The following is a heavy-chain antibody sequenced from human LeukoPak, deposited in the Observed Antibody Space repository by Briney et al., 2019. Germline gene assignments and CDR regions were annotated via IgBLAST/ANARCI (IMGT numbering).Heavy chain of an antibody. V-gene: IGHV3-21*01. D-gene: IGHD3-22*01. J-gene: IGHJ4*02. CDR3: AAYDSSGYVDY. CDR1: GFTFSDYS. Sequence: GGSLRLSCAASGFTFSDYSMNWVRQAPGKGLEWVSFISGRGSYIYYVESVKGRSTISRDNAKNSVYLEMHRLRAEDTAVYYCAAYDSSGYVDYWGQGTLVTVSS. CDR2: ISGRGSYI.